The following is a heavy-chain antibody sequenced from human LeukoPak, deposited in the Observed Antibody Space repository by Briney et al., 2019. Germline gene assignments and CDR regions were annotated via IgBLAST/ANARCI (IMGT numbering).Heavy chain of an antibody. CDR1: GGTFSSYA. CDR2: IIPIFGTA. CDR3: AKDSSGYYSRDYYYGMDA. V-gene: IGHV1-69*13. J-gene: IGHJ6*02. Sequence: SVKVSCKASGGTFSSYAISWVRQAPGQGLEWMGGIIPIFGTANYAQKFQGRVTITADESTSTAYMELSSLRSEDTAVYYCAKDSSGYYSRDYYYGMDAWGQGTTVTVSS. D-gene: IGHD3-22*01.